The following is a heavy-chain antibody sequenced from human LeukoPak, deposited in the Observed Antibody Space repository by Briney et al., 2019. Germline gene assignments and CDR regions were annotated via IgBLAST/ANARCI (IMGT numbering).Heavy chain of an antibody. CDR2: IYSAGAT. V-gene: IGHV3-53*01. J-gene: IGHJ4*02. Sequence: GGSLRLSCAASGFTVSDNYMTWVRQAPGKGLEWVSSIYSAGATHYAESVKGRFTISRDNSKNTLYLQMNSLRAEDMAVYYCARLSVAGTFWAHKPDFDYWGQGTLVTVSS. CDR3: ARLSVAGTFWAHKPDFDY. CDR1: GFTVSDNY. D-gene: IGHD6-19*01.